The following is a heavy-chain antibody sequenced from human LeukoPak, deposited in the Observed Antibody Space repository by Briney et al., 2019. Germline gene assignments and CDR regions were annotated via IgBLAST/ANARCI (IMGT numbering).Heavy chain of an antibody. CDR2: IYTSGST. V-gene: IGHV4-4*07. Sequence: SETLSLTCTVSGGSISSYYWSWIRQPAGKGLEWIGRIYTSGSTNYNPSLKSRVTMSVDTSKNQFSLKLSSVTAADTAVYSCARDPDFWTGYYTFDPWGQGTLVTVSS. CDR1: GGSISSYY. CDR3: ARDPDFWTGYYTFDP. D-gene: IGHD3/OR15-3a*01. J-gene: IGHJ5*02.